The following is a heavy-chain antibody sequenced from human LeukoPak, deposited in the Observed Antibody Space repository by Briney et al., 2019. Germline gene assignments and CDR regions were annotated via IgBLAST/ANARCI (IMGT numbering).Heavy chain of an antibody. D-gene: IGHD3-10*01. CDR3: ARRITMVRGVIPDHAFDI. CDR2: TYYRSKWYN. CDR1: GDSVSSNSAA. J-gene: IGHJ3*02. V-gene: IGHV6-1*01. Sequence: PSQTLSLTCAISGDSVSSNSAAWNWIRQSPSRGLEWLGRTYYRSKWYNDYAVSVKSRITINPDTSKNQFSLQLNSVTPEDTAVYYCARRITMVRGVIPDHAFDIWGQGTMVTVSS.